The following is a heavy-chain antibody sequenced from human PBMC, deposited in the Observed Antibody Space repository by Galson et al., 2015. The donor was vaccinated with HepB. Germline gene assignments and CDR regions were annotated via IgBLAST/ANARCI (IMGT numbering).Heavy chain of an antibody. J-gene: IGHJ3*02. CDR3: ARIYSSSWYFAFDI. CDR1: GFTFSSYS. Sequence: SLRLSCAASGFTFSSYSMNWVRQAPGKGLEWVSSISSSSSYIYYADSVKGRFTISRDNAKNSLYLQMNSLRAEDTAVYYCARIYSSSWYFAFDIWGQGTMVTVSS. V-gene: IGHV3-21*01. CDR2: ISSSSSYI. D-gene: IGHD6-13*01.